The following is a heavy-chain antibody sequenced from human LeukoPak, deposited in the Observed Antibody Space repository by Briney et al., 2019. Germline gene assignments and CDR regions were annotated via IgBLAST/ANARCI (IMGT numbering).Heavy chain of an antibody. Sequence: PEGSLRLSCAASGFTFSSYAMSWVRQAPGKGLEWVSAISGSGGSTYYADSVKGRFTISRDNSKNTLYLQMNSLRAEDTAVYYCAKTTTYDILTGYNYFDYWGQGTLVTVSS. V-gene: IGHV3-23*01. D-gene: IGHD3-9*01. J-gene: IGHJ4*02. CDR3: AKTTTYDILTGYNYFDY. CDR2: ISGSGGST. CDR1: GFTFSSYA.